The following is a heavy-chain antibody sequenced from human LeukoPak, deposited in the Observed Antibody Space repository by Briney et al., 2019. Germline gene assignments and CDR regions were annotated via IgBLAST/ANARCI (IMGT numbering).Heavy chain of an antibody. CDR1: GFTFRSYW. D-gene: IGHD2-21*02. CDR2: ISSSSSYI. V-gene: IGHV3-21*01. CDR3: AREVPYCGGDCYSPFYDY. Sequence: GGSLRLSCAASGFTFRSYWMHWVRQAPGKGLVWVSSISSSSSYIYYADSVKGRFTISRDNAKNSLYLQMNSLRAEDTAVYYCAREVPYCGGDCYSPFYDYWGQGTLVTVSS. J-gene: IGHJ4*02.